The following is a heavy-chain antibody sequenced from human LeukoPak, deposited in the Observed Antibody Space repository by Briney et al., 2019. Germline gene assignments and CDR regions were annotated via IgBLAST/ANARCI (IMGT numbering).Heavy chain of an antibody. CDR3: SREGYSCPNWFDT. Sequence: SETLSLTCSVSGGSISSSRSYWGWVRQTPGKGLEWVGSIYYNGDTYYNPSFKSRVSMSVDTAKNQISLILTSVTAADTAVYYCSREGYSCPNWFDTWGQGTLVTVSS. D-gene: IGHD4-11*01. J-gene: IGHJ5*02. V-gene: IGHV4-39*07. CDR2: IYYNGDT. CDR1: GGSISSSRSY.